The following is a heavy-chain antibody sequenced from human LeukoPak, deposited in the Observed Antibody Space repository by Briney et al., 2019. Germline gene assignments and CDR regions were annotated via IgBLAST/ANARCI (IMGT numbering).Heavy chain of an antibody. CDR3: ATGRSYYSPLDY. Sequence: ASVKVSCKASGYTFTSYYMHWVRQAPGQGLEWMGLVDPEDGETIYAEKFQGRVTITADTSTDTAYMELSSLRSEDTAVYYCATGRSYYSPLDYWGQGTLVTVSS. D-gene: IGHD3-10*01. V-gene: IGHV1-69-2*01. J-gene: IGHJ4*02. CDR2: VDPEDGET. CDR1: GYTFTSYY.